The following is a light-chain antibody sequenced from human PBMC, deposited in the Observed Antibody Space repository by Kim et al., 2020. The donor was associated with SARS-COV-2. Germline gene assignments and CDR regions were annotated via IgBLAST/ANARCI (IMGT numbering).Light chain of an antibody. CDR1: SLRSYY. V-gene: IGLV3-19*01. CDR3: NSRDSNDYVV. CDR2: RKD. Sequence: VALGQTVRFTCQGDSLRSYYASWYQQKPGQAPKIVIYRKDNRPSGVPDRFSGSSSGNTAYLTITGTQAGDEADFYCNSRDSNDYVVFGGGTKVTVL. J-gene: IGLJ2*01.